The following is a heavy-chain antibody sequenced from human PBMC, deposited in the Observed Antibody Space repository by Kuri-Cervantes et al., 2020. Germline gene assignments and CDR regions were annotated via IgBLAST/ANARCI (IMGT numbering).Heavy chain of an antibody. J-gene: IGHJ6*02. CDR3: ASVGAWFYYYDSSGYFGSIDV. Sequence: GGSLRPSFAASGFTFSSYSMNWFRKAPGKGLEWVSSISSGSSYLYYADSLKGRFTIARDNAKHLLYLQMNSRRAEDTAVYNCASVGAWFYYYDSSGYFGSIDVWGQGTPVTVSS. D-gene: IGHD3-22*01. CDR2: ISSGSSYL. V-gene: IGHV3-21*01. CDR1: GFTFSSYS.